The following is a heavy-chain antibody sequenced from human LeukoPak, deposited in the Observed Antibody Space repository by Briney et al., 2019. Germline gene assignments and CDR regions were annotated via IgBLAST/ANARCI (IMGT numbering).Heavy chain of an antibody. V-gene: IGHV3-30-3*01. CDR2: ISYDGSNK. Sequence: PGGSLRLSCAASGFTFSSYAMHWVRQAPGKGLEWVAVISYDGSNKYYADSVKGRFTISRDNSKNTLYLQMNSLRAEDTAVYYCARDPDATVAGTLVNDYWGQGTLVTVSS. D-gene: IGHD6-19*01. CDR1: GFTFSSYA. J-gene: IGHJ4*02. CDR3: ARDPDATVAGTLVNDY.